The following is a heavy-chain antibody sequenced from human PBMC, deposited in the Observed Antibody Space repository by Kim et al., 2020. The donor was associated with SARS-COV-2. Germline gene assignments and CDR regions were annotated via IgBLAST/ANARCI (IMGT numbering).Heavy chain of an antibody. Sequence: GGSLRLSCAASGFTFSSCAMHWVRQAPGKGLEWVAVISYDGSNKKYADSVKGRFTISRDNSKNTLYLQMNSLRAEDTALYYCARDPWSCLRGGIYSYYGMDVWGQGTTVTVSS. D-gene: IGHD3-10*01. CDR2: ISYDGSNK. CDR3: ARDPWSCLRGGIYSYYGMDV. CDR1: GFTFSSCA. J-gene: IGHJ6*02. V-gene: IGHV3-30-3*01.